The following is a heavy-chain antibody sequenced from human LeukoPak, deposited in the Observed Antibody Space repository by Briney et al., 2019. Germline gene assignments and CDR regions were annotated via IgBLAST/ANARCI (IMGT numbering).Heavy chain of an antibody. V-gene: IGHV3-23*01. CDR3: AKGGYYDSSGYSPWYYYGMDV. D-gene: IGHD3-22*01. J-gene: IGHJ6*02. CDR1: GFTFSSYA. Sequence: PGGSLRLSCAASGFTFSSYAMSWFRQAPGKGLEWVSAISGSGGSTYYADSVKGRFTISRDNSKNTLYLQMNSLRAEDTAVYYCAKGGYYDSSGYSPWYYYGMDVWGQGTTVTVSS. CDR2: ISGSGGST.